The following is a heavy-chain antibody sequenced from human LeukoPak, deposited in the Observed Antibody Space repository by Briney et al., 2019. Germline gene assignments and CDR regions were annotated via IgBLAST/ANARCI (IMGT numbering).Heavy chain of an antibody. D-gene: IGHD6-13*01. CDR2: INHSGST. J-gene: IGHJ4*02. CDR1: GGSLSGYY. V-gene: IGHV4-34*01. CDR3: ARGVRGYSSRKFDY. Sequence: PSETLSLTCAVYGGSLSGYYWSWIRQPPGKGLEWIGEINHSGSTNYNPSLKSRVTISVDTSKNQFSLKLSSVTAADTAVYYCARGVRGYSSRKFDYWGQGTLVTVSS.